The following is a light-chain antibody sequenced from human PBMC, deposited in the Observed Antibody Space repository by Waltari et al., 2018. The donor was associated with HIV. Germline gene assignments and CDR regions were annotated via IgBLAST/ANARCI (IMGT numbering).Light chain of an antibody. CDR3: QKYNNAPHT. J-gene: IGKJ3*01. V-gene: IGKV1-27*01. CDR1: QGISNS. CDR2: GAS. Sequence: DIQMTQSPSSPSASVGDGVTITCRASQGISNSLAWYQQRPGKFPKLLIYGASTLQSGVPSRFTGSGSGTDFTLTITSLQPEDVATYFCQKYNNAPHTFGPGTTVDLK.